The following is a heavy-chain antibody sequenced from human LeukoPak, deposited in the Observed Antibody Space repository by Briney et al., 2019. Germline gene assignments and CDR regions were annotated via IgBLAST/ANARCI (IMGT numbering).Heavy chain of an antibody. CDR2: MNPNSGNT. CDR1: GYTFTSYD. Sequence: GASVKVSCKASGYTFTSYDINWVRQATGQGLEWMGWMNPNSGNTGHAQKFQGRVTMTRNTSISTAYMELSSLRSEDTAVYYCARGRKVRGVRYYYYYYMDVWGKGTTVTVSS. J-gene: IGHJ6*03. V-gene: IGHV1-8*01. CDR3: ARGRKVRGVRYYYYYYMDV. D-gene: IGHD3-10*01.